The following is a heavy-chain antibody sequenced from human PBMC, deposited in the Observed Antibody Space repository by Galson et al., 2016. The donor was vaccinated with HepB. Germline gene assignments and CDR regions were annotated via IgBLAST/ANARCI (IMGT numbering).Heavy chain of an antibody. Sequence: SLRLSCAASGFVFSNFDMHWVRQATGRGLDWVSAFGSAGDTYYPGSVKGRFTISRENAKNSLYLQMDSLRAGDSGVYYCASGPHWNHAYWGQGTLVTVSS. CDR1: GFVFSNFD. D-gene: IGHD1-1*01. CDR3: ASGPHWNHAY. V-gene: IGHV3-13*01. CDR2: FGSAGDT. J-gene: IGHJ4*02.